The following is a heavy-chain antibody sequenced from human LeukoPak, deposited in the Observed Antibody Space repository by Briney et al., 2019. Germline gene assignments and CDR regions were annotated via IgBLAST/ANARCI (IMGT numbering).Heavy chain of an antibody. CDR3: ARDRRGQLWLFFDY. D-gene: IGHD5-18*01. V-gene: IGHV1-3*01. CDR2: INAGNGNT. J-gene: IGHJ4*02. CDR1: GYTFTSYA. Sequence: GASVKVSCKASGYTFTSYAMHWVRQAPGQRLEWMGWINAGNGNTKYSQKFQGRVTITRDTSASTAYMELSSLRSEDTAVYYCARDRRGQLWLFFDYWGQGTLVTVSS.